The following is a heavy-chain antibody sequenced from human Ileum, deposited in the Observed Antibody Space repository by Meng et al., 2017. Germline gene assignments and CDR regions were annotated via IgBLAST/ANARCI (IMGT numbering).Heavy chain of an antibody. V-gene: IGHV3-30*17. D-gene: IGHD3-10*01. CDR1: GFSFSGYA. J-gene: IGHJ4*02. CDR2: ISYDGNKK. CDR3: ARDGILYGSGTYYVN. Sequence: GGSLRLSCAASGFSFSGYAMHWVRQAPGKGPEWVSLISYDGNKKYYADSVKGRFTISRDNSQDSLYLQMNSLRPEDTAVYYCARDGILYGSGTYYVNWGRGTLVTVSS.